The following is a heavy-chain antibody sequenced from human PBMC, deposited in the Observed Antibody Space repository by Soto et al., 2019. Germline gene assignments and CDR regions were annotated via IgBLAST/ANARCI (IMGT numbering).Heavy chain of an antibody. J-gene: IGHJ4*02. CDR2: INADGGSA. V-gene: IGHV3-74*01. Sequence: GSLRLSCAASGFTFSNDWMHWVRQAPGKGLEWVSRINADGGSARYADSVRGRFTISRDNARNTLFLQLNSLRVEDTAIYYCIKVLTRGVGVPRFYFDSWGQGTLVTVSS. D-gene: IGHD3-9*01. CDR1: GFTFSNDW. CDR3: IKVLTRGVGVPRFYFDS.